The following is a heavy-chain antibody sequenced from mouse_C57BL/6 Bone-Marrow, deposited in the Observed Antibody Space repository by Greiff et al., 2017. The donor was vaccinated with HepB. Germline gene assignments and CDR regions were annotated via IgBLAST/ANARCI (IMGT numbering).Heavy chain of an antibody. D-gene: IGHD4-1*02. CDR2: IDPENGDT. CDR3: TTSTGRGWYFDY. J-gene: IGHJ2*01. Sequence: EVQLQQPGAELVRPGASVKLSCTASGFNIKDDYMHWVKQRPEQGLEWIGWIDPENGDTEYASKFQGKATITADTSSNTAYLQLSSLTYEDTAVYYYTTSTGRGWYFDYWGQGTTLTVSS. V-gene: IGHV14-4*01. CDR1: GFNIKDDY.